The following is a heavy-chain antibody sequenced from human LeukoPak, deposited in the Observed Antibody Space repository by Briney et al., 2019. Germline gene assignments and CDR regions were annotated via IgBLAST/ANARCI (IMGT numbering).Heavy chain of an antibody. CDR3: ATLEYYYDSRTFDI. V-gene: IGHV1-24*01. CDR1: GYTLTELS. Sequence: ASVKVSCKVSGYTLTELSMHWVRQAPGKGLEWMGGFDPEDGETIYAQKFQGRVTMTEDTSTDTAYMELSSLRSEDTAVYYCATLEYYYDSRTFDIWGRGTMVTVSS. J-gene: IGHJ3*02. D-gene: IGHD3-22*01. CDR2: FDPEDGET.